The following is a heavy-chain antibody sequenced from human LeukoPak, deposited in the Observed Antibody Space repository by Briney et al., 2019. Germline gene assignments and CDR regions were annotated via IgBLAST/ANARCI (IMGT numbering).Heavy chain of an antibody. CDR1: GGSISRYY. Sequence: SETLSLTCTVSGGSISRYYWSWIRQPPGKGLEWIGYVYYSGSTNYNPSLKSRVTISVDTSKNQFSLKLSSVTAADTAVYYCARHAHYYDSSGYYTLDYWGQGTLVTVSS. D-gene: IGHD3-22*01. CDR2: VYYSGST. V-gene: IGHV4-59*08. CDR3: ARHAHYYDSSGYYTLDY. J-gene: IGHJ4*02.